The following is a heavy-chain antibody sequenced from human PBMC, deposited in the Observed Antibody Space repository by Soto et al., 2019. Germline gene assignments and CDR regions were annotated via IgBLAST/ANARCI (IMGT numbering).Heavy chain of an antibody. V-gene: IGHV3-43D*04. Sequence: GGSLRLSCAASGFTFDDYAMHWVRQAPGKGLGWVSLISWDGGSTYYADSVKGRFTISRDNSKNSLYLQMNSLRAEDTALYYCAKDLYDSSGYYYGRIYYYYYGMDVWGQGTTVTVSS. J-gene: IGHJ6*02. D-gene: IGHD3-22*01. CDR1: GFTFDDYA. CDR2: ISWDGGST. CDR3: AKDLYDSSGYYYGRIYYYYYGMDV.